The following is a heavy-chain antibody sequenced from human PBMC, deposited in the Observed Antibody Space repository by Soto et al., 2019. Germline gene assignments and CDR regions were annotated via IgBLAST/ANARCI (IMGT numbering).Heavy chain of an antibody. CDR1: GYTFTSYG. CDR3: ATNSSSKGYFDY. V-gene: IGHV1-18*04. CDR2: ISGYNDET. J-gene: IGHJ4*02. D-gene: IGHD6-6*01. Sequence: QVQLVQSGGEVKKPGASVKVSCKASGYTFTSYGISWVRQAPGQGLEWMGWISGYNDETNYAQRLQGRVTMTTDTSTSTAYMELRILRKDDTAVYYCATNSSSKGYFDYWGQGTLVTVSP.